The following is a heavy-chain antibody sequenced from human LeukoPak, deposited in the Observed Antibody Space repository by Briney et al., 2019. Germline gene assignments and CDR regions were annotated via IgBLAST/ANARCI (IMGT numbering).Heavy chain of an antibody. V-gene: IGHV4-59*01. J-gene: IGHJ4*02. CDR3: ARDQGYYGSGSYDY. D-gene: IGHD3-10*01. CDR2: MYNSGST. CDR1: GGSISSYH. Sequence: SETLSLTCTVSGGSISSYHWSWFRQAPGKGLEWIGYMYNSGSTNFNPSLKSRVTISGDTSKNQFSLKLSSVTAADTAVYYCARDQGYYGSGSYDYWGQGALVTVSS.